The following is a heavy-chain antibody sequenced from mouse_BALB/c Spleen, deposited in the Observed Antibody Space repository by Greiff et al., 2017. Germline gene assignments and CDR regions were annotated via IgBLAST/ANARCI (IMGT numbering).Heavy chain of an antibody. CDR1: GFTFSSFG. Sequence: EVQLVESGGGLVQPGGSRKLSCAASGFTFSSFGMHWVRQAPEKGLEWVAYFSSGRSTIYYADTVKGRFTISRDNPKNTLFLQMTSLRSEDTAMYYCARAAPYAMDYWGQGTSVTVSS. CDR2: FSSGRSTI. J-gene: IGHJ4*01. CDR3: ARAAPYAMDY. V-gene: IGHV5-17*02.